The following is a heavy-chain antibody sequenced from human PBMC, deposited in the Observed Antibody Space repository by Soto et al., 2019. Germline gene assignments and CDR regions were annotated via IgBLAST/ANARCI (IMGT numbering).Heavy chain of an antibody. CDR1: GFSLTTDRVG. D-gene: IGHD1-26*01. CDR3: AHAYGGRSLY. CDR2: TYWDDSK. V-gene: IGHV2-5*02. J-gene: IGHJ4*02. Sequence: QITLKESGPTLVKPTQTLTLTCTFSGFSLTTDRVGVGWIRQPPGEALEWLAVTYWDDSKTYRPSLESRLTITKDTSKNQVALTMTNMDSLDTATYYCAHAYGGRSLYWGQGTRVTVSS.